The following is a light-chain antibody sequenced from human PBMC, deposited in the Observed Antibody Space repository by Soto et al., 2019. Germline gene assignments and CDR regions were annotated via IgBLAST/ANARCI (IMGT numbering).Light chain of an antibody. CDR1: QSVSSSY. J-gene: IGKJ1*01. Sequence: EIVLTQSPGTLSLSPGERATLSCRASQSVSSSYLAWYQQKPGQAPRLLIYGASSRATGIPDRFSGSGSGTDFTLTISRLEPEDFAVYYCQQYGSPPGTFGQVTKVEIK. CDR3: QQYGSPPGT. CDR2: GAS. V-gene: IGKV3-20*01.